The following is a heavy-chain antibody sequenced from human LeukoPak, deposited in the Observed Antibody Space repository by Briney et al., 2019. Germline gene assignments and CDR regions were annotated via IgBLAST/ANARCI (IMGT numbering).Heavy chain of an antibody. CDR3: AKSTNWGSISDGFDI. V-gene: IGHV1-2*02. CDR1: GYSFIVYY. CDR2: INPNSGGA. D-gene: IGHD7-27*01. Sequence: GASVKVSFKASGYSFIVYYIHWVRQAPGQGLEWMGWINPNSGGANYAQKFQGRVTMTRDTSISTVSMELTRLRSDDTAMYYCAKSTNWGSISDGFDIWGQGTMVTVAS. J-gene: IGHJ3*02.